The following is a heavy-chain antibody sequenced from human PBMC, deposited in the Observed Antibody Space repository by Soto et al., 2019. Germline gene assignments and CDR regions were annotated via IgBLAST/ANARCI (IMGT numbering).Heavy chain of an antibody. CDR2: ISYTGSA. CDR1: VGSINYSY. CDR3: ARVNYGDYYYGMDV. D-gene: IGHD4-17*01. J-gene: IGHJ6*02. V-gene: IGHV4-59*01. Sequence: SETLSLPCTVSVGSINYSYWTWIRQPPGKGLEWIGYISYTGSANYNASLKSRLTISVDTSKNQFSLKLSSVTAADTALYYCARVNYGDYYYGMDVWGQGTTVTVSS.